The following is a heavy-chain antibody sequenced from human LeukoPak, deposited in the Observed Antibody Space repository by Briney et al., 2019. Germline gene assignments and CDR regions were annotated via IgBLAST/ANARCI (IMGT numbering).Heavy chain of an antibody. CDR3: TRTANFAAGYYIDY. V-gene: IGHV3-30*03. Sequence: GGSLRLSCAASGFTFSSYGMHWVRQAPGKGLEWVAVISYDGSTKYYADSVKGRFTISRDNSKNTLYMQMNSLRGEDTAVYYCTRTANFAAGYYIDYWGQGTLVTVSS. D-gene: IGHD6-13*01. CDR2: ISYDGSTK. J-gene: IGHJ4*02. CDR1: GFTFSSYG.